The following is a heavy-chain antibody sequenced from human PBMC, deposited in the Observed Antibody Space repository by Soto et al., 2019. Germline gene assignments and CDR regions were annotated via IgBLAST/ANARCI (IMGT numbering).Heavy chain of an antibody. CDR1: GFAFSSYW. CDR3: ARDLSGDTTPYFDL. J-gene: IGHJ4*02. CDR2: IYNDGSST. D-gene: IGHD1-1*01. Sequence: GGSLRLSCAASGFAFSSYWMHWFRQTPVKGPVWVSRIYNDGSSTAYADSVKGRFTISRDNPKNTMYLQMRSLTVEDTAVYYCARDLSGDTTPYFDLWGQGPXVTVSS. V-gene: IGHV3-74*01.